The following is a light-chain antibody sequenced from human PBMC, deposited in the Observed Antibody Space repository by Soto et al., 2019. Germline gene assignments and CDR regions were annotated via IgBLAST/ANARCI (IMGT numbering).Light chain of an antibody. J-gene: IGKJ1*01. CDR2: ASF. Sequence: ALQMTQSPSSLSASVGDRVTITCRASQDIRTELGWYQQKPGKAPQLLIYASFNLQSGVPSRFSGSGSGTDFTLTINSLQPEDFATYYCLQDSKYPRTFGQGTKVEIK. CDR1: QDIRTE. V-gene: IGKV1-6*01. CDR3: LQDSKYPRT.